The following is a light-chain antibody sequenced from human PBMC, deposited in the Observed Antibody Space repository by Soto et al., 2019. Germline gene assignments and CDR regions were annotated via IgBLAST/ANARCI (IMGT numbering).Light chain of an antibody. CDR3: QQDNSFPLT. Sequence: DIQMTQSPSSVSASVGDRVTITCRASQDIRNWLAWYQQKPGRAPKLLIYGAASLQSGVPPRFSGSGSGTDFTLTISSLQPEDVATYFCQQDNSFPLTFGQGTRLDIK. CDR1: QDIRNW. J-gene: IGKJ5*01. V-gene: IGKV1-12*01. CDR2: GAA.